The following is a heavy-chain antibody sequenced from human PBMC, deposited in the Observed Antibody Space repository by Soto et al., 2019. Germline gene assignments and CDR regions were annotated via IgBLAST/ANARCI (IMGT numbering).Heavy chain of an antibody. Sequence: PSETLSLTCTVYGGSFSGYYWSWIRQPPGKGLEWIGEINHSGSTNYNPSLKSRVTISVDTSKNQFSLKLSSVTAADTAVYYCARVLRYFDWFQSHYYYGMDVWGQGTTVT. V-gene: IGHV4-34*01. CDR3: ARVLRYFDWFQSHYYYGMDV. J-gene: IGHJ6*02. CDR1: GGSFSGYY. D-gene: IGHD3-9*01. CDR2: INHSGST.